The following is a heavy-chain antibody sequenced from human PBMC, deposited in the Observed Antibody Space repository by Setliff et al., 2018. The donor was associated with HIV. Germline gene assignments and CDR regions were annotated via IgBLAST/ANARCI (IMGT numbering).Heavy chain of an antibody. Sequence: PGGSLRLSCAASVFTFDDYGMSWVRQRPGKGLEWVANIKQDGSEKYYVDSVKGLFTISRDNAKNSLYLQMNSLRAEDTAVYYCARDCAYVRCPFFYYWGQGTLVTVSS. CDR3: ARDCAYVRCPFFYY. J-gene: IGHJ4*02. V-gene: IGHV3-7*03. CDR1: VFTFDDYG. D-gene: IGHD3-16*01. CDR2: IKQDGSEK.